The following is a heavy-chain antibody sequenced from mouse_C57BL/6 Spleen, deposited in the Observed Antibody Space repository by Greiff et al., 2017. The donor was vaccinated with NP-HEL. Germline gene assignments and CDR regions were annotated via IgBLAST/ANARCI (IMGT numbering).Heavy chain of an antibody. CDR1: GYAFSSYW. D-gene: IGHD2-4*01. CDR3: ARVSDYLAWFAY. V-gene: IGHV1-80*01. CDR2: IYPGDGDT. J-gene: IGHJ3*01. Sequence: QVHVKQSGAELVKPGASVKISCKASGYAFSSYWMNWVKQRPGKGLEWIGQIYPGDGDTNYNGKFKGKATLTADKSSSTAYMQLSSLTSEDSAVYFCARVSDYLAWFAYWGQGTLVTVSA.